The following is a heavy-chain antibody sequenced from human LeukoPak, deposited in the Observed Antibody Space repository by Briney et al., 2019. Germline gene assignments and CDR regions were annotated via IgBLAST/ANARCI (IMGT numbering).Heavy chain of an antibody. D-gene: IGHD4-17*01. Sequence: GGSLRLSCVASGFTFSTYAMHWVRQAPGKGLEWVALISYDGNNKYYADSVKGRFTISRDNSKNTLYLQMNSLRVEDTAVYYCARGDPTVTTKQNFDYWGQGTLVTVSS. CDR2: ISYDGNNK. CDR1: GFTFSTYA. CDR3: ARGDPTVTTKQNFDY. J-gene: IGHJ4*02. V-gene: IGHV3-30-3*01.